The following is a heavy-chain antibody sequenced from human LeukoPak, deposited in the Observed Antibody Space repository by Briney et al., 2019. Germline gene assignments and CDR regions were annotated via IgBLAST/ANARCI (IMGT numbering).Heavy chain of an antibody. CDR1: GGTFSSYA. D-gene: IGHD3-10*01. Sequence: SVKVSCKASGGTFSSYAISWVRQAPGQGLEWMGGIIPIFGTANYAQKFQGRVTITADKSTSTAYMELSSLRSDDTAVYYCARADVVLLWFGELSSLDPWGQGTLVTVSS. J-gene: IGHJ5*02. V-gene: IGHV1-69*06. CDR3: ARADVVLLWFGELSSLDP. CDR2: IIPIFGTA.